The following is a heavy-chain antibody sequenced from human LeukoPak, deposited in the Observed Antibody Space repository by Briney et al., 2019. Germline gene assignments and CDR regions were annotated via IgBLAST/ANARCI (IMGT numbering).Heavy chain of an antibody. V-gene: IGHV4-4*02. Sequence: PSETLSLTCAVSGGSISSSNWWSWVRQPPGKGLEWIGEIYHSGSTNYNPSLKSRVTISVDKSKNQFSLRLSSVTAADTAVYYCARVVPRTAARIDYWGQGTLVTVSS. D-gene: IGHD6-13*01. CDR2: IYHSGST. J-gene: IGHJ4*02. CDR1: GGSISSSNW. CDR3: ARVVPRTAARIDY.